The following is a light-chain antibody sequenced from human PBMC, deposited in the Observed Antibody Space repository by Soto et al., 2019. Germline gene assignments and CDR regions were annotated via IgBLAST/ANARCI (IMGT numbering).Light chain of an antibody. CDR1: QGVSSSY. CDR3: QQYVSSLFT. CDR2: AAS. V-gene: IGKV3-20*01. J-gene: IGKJ3*01. Sequence: EIVLTQSPGTLSLSPGERATLSCRASQGVSSSYLAWYQQKPGQAPRLLIYAASSRATGIPDRFTGSGSGTDFTLTISRLEPEDFAVYYCQQYVSSLFTFGPGTKVDIK.